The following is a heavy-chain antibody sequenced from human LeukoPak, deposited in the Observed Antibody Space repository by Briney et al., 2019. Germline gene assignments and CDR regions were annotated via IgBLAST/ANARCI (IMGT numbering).Heavy chain of an antibody. CDR3: ARSSAGSGHDAFDI. D-gene: IGHD3-10*01. J-gene: IGHJ3*02. CDR2: IHSSGHT. V-gene: IGHV4-59*12. Sequence: SETLSLTCTVSGASMSSYYWSWIRQSPGTGLEWIGYIHSSGHTDYNPSLKGRVTISVDTSQNHFSLKLTSVTAADTAVYYCARSSAGSGHDAFDIWGQGTMVTVSS. CDR1: GASMSSYY.